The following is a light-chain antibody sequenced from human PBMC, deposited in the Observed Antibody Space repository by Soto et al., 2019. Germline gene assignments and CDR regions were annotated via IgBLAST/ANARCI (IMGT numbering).Light chain of an antibody. Sequence: IQMTQSPSTVSAYVGDRVTITCRASQSISSWLAWYQQKPGKASKLLIYKASNLERGVPSRFSGSGSGTEFTLTISSLQSDDFATYYCQHYYGYSWTFGQGTKVDIK. V-gene: IGKV1-5*03. CDR1: QSISSW. J-gene: IGKJ1*01. CDR3: QHYYGYSWT. CDR2: KAS.